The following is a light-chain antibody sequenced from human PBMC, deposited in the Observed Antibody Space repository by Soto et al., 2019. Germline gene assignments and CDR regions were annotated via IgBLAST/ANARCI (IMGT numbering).Light chain of an antibody. CDR3: QQYGSSTWT. V-gene: IGKV3-20*01. J-gene: IGKJ1*01. Sequence: EIVITQSPATLSVSPGGGATLSCRASQGIGNTLAWYQQKPGQAPRLLISGASSRATGIPDRFSGSGSGTDFTLTISRLEPEDFAVYYCQQYGSSTWTFGQGTKVDIK. CDR2: GAS. CDR1: QGIGNT.